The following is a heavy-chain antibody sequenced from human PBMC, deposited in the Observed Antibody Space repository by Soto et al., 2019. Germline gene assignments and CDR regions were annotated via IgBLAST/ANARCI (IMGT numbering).Heavy chain of an antibody. CDR1: GVSISDTSYY. J-gene: IGHJ4*02. CDR2: IYYSGST. Sequence: QLQLQESGPGLVEPSETLSLTCTVSGVSISDTSYYWGWIRQPPGKGLEWIGTIYYSGSTYSSPSLKSRVTMSVDTSKNQFSLKLISVTAADTAVYYCARLYPQLDFDYWGQGTLVTVSS. CDR3: ARLYPQLDFDY. D-gene: IGHD6-13*01. V-gene: IGHV4-39*01.